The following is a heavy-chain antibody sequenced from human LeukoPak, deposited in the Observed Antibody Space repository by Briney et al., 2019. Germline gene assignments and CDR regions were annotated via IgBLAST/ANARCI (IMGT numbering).Heavy chain of an antibody. CDR1: SGSLSSTSYY. Sequence: SQTLSLTCTVSSGSLSSTSYYWDWIRQPPGKGLEWIGSIDYSGNTYYNPSLKSRVTISVDTSKNQFSLKLRSVTAADTAVYYCARGRYYGSGSYYFSFSWFDPWGQGTLVTVSS. D-gene: IGHD3-10*01. J-gene: IGHJ5*02. CDR3: ARGRYYGSGSYYFSFSWFDP. CDR2: IDYSGNT. V-gene: IGHV4-39*01.